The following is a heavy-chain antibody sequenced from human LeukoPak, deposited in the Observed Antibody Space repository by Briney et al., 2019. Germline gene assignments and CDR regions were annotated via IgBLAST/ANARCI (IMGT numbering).Heavy chain of an antibody. V-gene: IGHV4-59*01. CDR2: LYDSENT. CDR3: ARGRVARYRYGLPAPFSFDF. D-gene: IGHD5-18*01. Sequence: PSETLSLTCIVSGDSISYGYWSWLRQPPGRGLEWIGHLYDSENTNYSPSLTSRVTISVDTSRNQFSLKMTSVTAADTALNYCARGRVARYRYGLPAPFSFDFWGQGILVSVSS. CDR1: GDSISYGY. J-gene: IGHJ4*02.